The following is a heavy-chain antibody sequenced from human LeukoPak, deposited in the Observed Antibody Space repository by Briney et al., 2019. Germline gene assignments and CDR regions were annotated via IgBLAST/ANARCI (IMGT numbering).Heavy chain of an antibody. J-gene: IGHJ4*02. V-gene: IGHV3-48*03. CDR3: ARDQEWLGFDY. Sequence: PGGSLRLSCAASGFTFSSYEMNRVRQAPGKGLEWVSYISSSGSTIYYADSVKGRFTISRDNAKNSLYLQMNSLRAEDTAVYYCARDQEWLGFDYWGQGTLVTVSS. D-gene: IGHD3-3*01. CDR1: GFTFSSYE. CDR2: ISSSGSTI.